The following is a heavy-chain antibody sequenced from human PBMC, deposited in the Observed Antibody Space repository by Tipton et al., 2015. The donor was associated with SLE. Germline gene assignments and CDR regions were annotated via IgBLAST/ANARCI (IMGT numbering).Heavy chain of an antibody. CDR2: IYASGST. V-gene: IGHV4-4*07. J-gene: IGHJ3*02. CDR1: GASISSYY. CDR3: ARVVYSFSDAFGI. D-gene: IGHD6-13*01. Sequence: TLSLTCTVSGASISSYYWSWIRQPPGKGLEWIGRIYASGSTDYNPSLKSRVTISVDPSKNQFSLRLTSLTAADTAVYYCARVVYSFSDAFGIWGPGTLVTVSS.